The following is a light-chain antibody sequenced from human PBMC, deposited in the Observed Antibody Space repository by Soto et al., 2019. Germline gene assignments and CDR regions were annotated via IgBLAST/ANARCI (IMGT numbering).Light chain of an antibody. J-gene: IGLJ3*02. CDR3: CSYAGRSTLV. CDR1: SSDVGGYNY. Sequence: QSALTQPASVSGSPGQSITISCTGTSSDVGGYNYVSWYQQHPGKAPKLMIYEVSKRPSGVSDRFSGSKSGNTASLTISGLQAEDEADYYCCSYAGRSTLVFGGGTKLTVL. CDR2: EVS. V-gene: IGLV2-23*02.